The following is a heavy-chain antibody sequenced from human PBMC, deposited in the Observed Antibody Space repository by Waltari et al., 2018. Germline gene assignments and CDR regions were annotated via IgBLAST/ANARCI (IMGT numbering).Heavy chain of an antibody. Sequence: EVQLLESGGGLERPGGSLRLSCAASGFTFSMYAMAWVRQAPGKGLEWVSSISGDGTNPYYADSVKGRFPISRDNSKNTLYLQLNSLRVEDTAIYYCAKEFGGGDEAAFDFWGQGTMVTVSS. D-gene: IGHD4-17*01. CDR2: ISGDGTNP. CDR1: GFTFSMYA. J-gene: IGHJ3*01. V-gene: IGHV3-23*01. CDR3: AKEFGGGDEAAFDF.